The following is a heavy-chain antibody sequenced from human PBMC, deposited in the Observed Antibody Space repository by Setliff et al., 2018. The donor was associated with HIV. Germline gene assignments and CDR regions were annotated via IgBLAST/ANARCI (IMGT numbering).Heavy chain of an antibody. CDR1: GFTFSSYA. V-gene: IGHV3-30-3*01. CDR2: ISYDGSNK. J-gene: IGHJ4*02. CDR3: ARFLVPYGSGWYGY. D-gene: IGHD6-19*01. Sequence: GGSLRLSCAASGFTFSSYAMSWVRQAPGKGLEWVAVISYDGSNKYYADSVKGRFTISRDNSKDTLYLQMNSLRAEDTAVYYCARFLVPYGSGWYGYWGQGALVTVPS.